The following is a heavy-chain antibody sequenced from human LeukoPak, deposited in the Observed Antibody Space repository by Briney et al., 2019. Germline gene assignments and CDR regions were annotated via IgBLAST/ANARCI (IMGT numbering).Heavy chain of an antibody. V-gene: IGHV1-69*05. CDR2: IIPIFGTA. D-gene: IGHD2-2*01. CDR3: ARGGCSSTSCYVFWFVT. J-gene: IGHJ5*01. CDR1: GGTFSSYA. Sequence: SVKVSCKASGGTFSSYAISWVRQAPGQGLEWMGGIIPIFGTANYAQKFQGRVTITTDESTSTAYMELSSLRSEDTAVYYCARGGCSSTSCYVFWFVTWGHGTLVTVSS.